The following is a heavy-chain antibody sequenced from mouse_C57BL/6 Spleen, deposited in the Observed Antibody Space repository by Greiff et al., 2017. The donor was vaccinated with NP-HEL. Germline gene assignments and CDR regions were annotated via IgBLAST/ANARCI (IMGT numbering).Heavy chain of an antibody. CDR3: ARSYYGSSYVDY. V-gene: IGHV1-64*01. D-gene: IGHD1-1*01. CDR2: IHPNSGST. Sequence: QVQLQQSGAELVKPGASVKLSCKASGYTFTSYWMHWVKQRPGQGLEWIGMIHPNSGSTNYNEKFKSKATLTVDKSSSTAYMQLSSLTAEDSAVYYGARSYYGSSYVDYWGQGTTLTVSS. J-gene: IGHJ2*01. CDR1: GYTFTSYW.